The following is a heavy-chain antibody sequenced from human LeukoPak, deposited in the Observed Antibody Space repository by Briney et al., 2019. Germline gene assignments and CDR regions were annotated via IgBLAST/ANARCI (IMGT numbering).Heavy chain of an antibody. D-gene: IGHD3-22*01. Sequence: PGGSLRLSCAASGFTFSSYSMNWVRQAPGKGLEWVSSISSSSSYIYYADSVKGRFTISRDNAKNSLYLQMNSLRAEDTAVYYCARVGRGKWLLKYYFDYWGQGTLVTVSS. J-gene: IGHJ4*02. CDR1: GFTFSSYS. CDR2: ISSSSSYI. CDR3: ARVGRGKWLLKYYFDY. V-gene: IGHV3-21*01.